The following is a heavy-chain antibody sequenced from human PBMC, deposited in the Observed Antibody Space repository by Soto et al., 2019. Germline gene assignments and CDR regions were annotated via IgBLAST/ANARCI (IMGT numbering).Heavy chain of an antibody. CDR1: GFTFSSYW. D-gene: IGHD5-18*01. CDR2: INSAGSAS. V-gene: IGHV3-74*01. CDR3: ATGGYSYGWGY. Sequence: EVQLVESGGGLVQPGRSLRLSCVGSGFTFSSYWMHWVRQVPGKGPVWVSRINSAGSASSYVDFVKGRFTVSRDNAKNTLYLEMNSLSAEDTAVYYCATGGYSYGWGYWGQGTLVTVSS. J-gene: IGHJ4*02.